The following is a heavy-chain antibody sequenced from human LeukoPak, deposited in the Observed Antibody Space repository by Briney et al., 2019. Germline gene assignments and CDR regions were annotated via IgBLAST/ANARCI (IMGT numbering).Heavy chain of an antibody. Sequence: GESLKISCKGSGYSFTSYWIGWVRQMPGKGLEWMGIIYPGDSDTRYSPSFQGQVTISADKSISTAYLQWSSLKASDTVMYYCARQWDYYDSSGYGGHNWFDPWGQGTLVTVSS. CDR1: GYSFTSYW. V-gene: IGHV5-51*01. CDR3: ARQWDYYDSSGYGGHNWFDP. CDR2: IYPGDSDT. D-gene: IGHD3-22*01. J-gene: IGHJ5*02.